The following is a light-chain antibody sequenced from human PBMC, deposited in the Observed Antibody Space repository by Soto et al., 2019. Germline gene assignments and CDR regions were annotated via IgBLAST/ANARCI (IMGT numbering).Light chain of an antibody. J-gene: IGLJ1*01. CDR1: SSDVGAYNY. CDR2: DVS. V-gene: IGLV2-11*01. CDR3: CSYADNYSYV. Sequence: QSVLTQPRSVAGSPGRSGTISGTGTSSDVGAYNYVSWYQQHPGKAPKLMTYDVSKRPSGVPDRFSGSKSGNTASLTISGLQAEDEADYYCCSYADNYSYVFGTGTKVTVL.